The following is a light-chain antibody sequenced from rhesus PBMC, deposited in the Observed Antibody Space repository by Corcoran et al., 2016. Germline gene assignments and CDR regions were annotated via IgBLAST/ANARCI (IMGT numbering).Light chain of an antibody. V-gene: IGKV3-53*01. CDR1: PSVSSY. J-gene: IGKJ1*01. CDR2: GAS. CDR3: QKYSSSPPT. Sequence: QVILTQSPATLSLSPGERATLSCRASPSVSSYLPWYQQKPGQAPKLLIYGASSRATDIPDRFSGSGSGTEFTLTISSLEPEDFAVYYCQKYSSSPPTFGQGTKVEI.